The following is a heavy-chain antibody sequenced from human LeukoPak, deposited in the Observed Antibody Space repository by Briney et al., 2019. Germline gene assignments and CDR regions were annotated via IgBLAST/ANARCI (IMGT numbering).Heavy chain of an antibody. D-gene: IGHD2-21*01. CDR2: INSDGSST. Sequence: GGSLRLSCAASGFTLSHYWMHWVRQAPGKGLGWVSRINSDGSSTSYADSVKGRFTISRDNAKNTLYLQMNSLRVEGTAVYYCARRYGGYWASDIWGQGTMVTVSS. CDR3: ARRYGGYWASDI. J-gene: IGHJ3*02. CDR1: GFTLSHYW. V-gene: IGHV3-74*01.